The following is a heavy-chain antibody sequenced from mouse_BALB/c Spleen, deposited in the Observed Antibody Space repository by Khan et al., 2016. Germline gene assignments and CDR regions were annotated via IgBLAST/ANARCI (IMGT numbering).Heavy chain of an antibody. Sequence: QVQLQQSGVELAKPGASVKMSCKASGYTFTSYWMHWVKQRPGQGLEWIGYINPSTGYTEYNQKFKDKATLTADKSSSTAYMQLSSLTSEDSAVYYCATSYYYGSSYYAMDYWGQGTSVTVSS. CDR1: GYTFTSYW. CDR2: INPSTGYT. J-gene: IGHJ4*01. CDR3: ATSYYYGSSYYAMDY. D-gene: IGHD1-1*01. V-gene: IGHV1-7*01.